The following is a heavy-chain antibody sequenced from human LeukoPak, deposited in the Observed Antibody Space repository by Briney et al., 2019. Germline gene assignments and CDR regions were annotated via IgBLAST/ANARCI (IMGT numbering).Heavy chain of an antibody. J-gene: IGHJ6*03. CDR1: GGSISSYY. CDR2: IYTSGST. V-gene: IGHV4-4*07. D-gene: IGHD2-2*01. CDR3: ARSQYQLLGSYYYYYMDV. Sequence: SETLSLTCTVSGGSISSYYWSWIRQPAGKGLEWIGRIYTSGSTNYNPSLKSRVTMSVDTSKNQFSLKLSSVTAADTAVYYCARSQYQLLGSYYYYYMDVWGKGTTVTISS.